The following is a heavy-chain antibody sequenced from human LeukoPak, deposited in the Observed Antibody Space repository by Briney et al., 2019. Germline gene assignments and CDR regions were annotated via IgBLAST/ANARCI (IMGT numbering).Heavy chain of an antibody. D-gene: IGHD3-10*01. CDR3: AKRGGYETMAAFDY. CDR2: ISPGGSDT. CDR1: GFTFNSYA. V-gene: IGHV3-23*01. Sequence: GGSLRLSCAASGFTFNSYAMSWVRQAPGKGLEWVSAISPGGSDTYYADSVRGRFTISRGNSKNTLYLQMSSLRAEDSAVYYCAKRGGYETMAAFDYWGQGTLVTVSS. J-gene: IGHJ4*02.